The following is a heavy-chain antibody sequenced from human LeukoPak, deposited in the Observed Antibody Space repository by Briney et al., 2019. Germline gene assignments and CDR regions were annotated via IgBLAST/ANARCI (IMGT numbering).Heavy chain of an antibody. D-gene: IGHD2-2*01. Sequence: GSSVKVSCKASGGTFSSYAISWVRQAPGQGLEWMGGIIPIFGTANYAQKFQGRVTITADESTSTAYTELSSLRSEDTAVYYCARDQCSSTSCPYYYYGMDVWGKGTTVTVSS. CDR3: ARDQCSSTSCPYYYYGMDV. V-gene: IGHV1-69*01. CDR2: IIPIFGTA. J-gene: IGHJ6*04. CDR1: GGTFSSYA.